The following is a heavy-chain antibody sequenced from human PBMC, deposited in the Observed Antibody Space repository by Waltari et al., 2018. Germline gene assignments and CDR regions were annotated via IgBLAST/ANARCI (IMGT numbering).Heavy chain of an antibody. V-gene: IGHV3-33*01. J-gene: IGHJ6*02. CDR3: ARPPAAGSNQGGWYHGLDV. CDR1: GFAFPGFG. Sequence: QEQLVESGGGVVQPGRSLRLPCAASGFAFPGFGLHWARQAPGKGLEWVAVIWYDGGNKYYADSVKGRFTISRDNSNNTLYLQMNSLRLEDTAVYYCARPPAAGSNQGGWYHGLDVWGQGTTVTVSS. D-gene: IGHD6-19*01. CDR2: IWYDGGNK.